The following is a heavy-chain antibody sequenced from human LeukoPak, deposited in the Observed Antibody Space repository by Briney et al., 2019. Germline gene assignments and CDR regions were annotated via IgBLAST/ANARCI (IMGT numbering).Heavy chain of an antibody. CDR1: GFTFSRYW. J-gene: IGHJ4*02. CDR2: IKQDGSEK. D-gene: IGHD6-13*01. Sequence: GGALRLSCAASGFTFSRYWMTWVRQAPGKGLEWVANIKQDGSEKYYVDSVKGRFTISRDNAKNSLYLQMNSLRAEDTAVYYCACSRTFDYWGQGTLVTVSS. V-gene: IGHV3-7*03. CDR3: ACSRTFDY.